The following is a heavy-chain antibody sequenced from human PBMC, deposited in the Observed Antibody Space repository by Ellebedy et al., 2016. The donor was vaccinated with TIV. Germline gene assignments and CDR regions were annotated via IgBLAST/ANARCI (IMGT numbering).Heavy chain of an antibody. V-gene: IGHV1-18*04. CDR3: ARFVDGDYEDY. CDR1: GYTFTNYG. Sequence: AASVKVFCKASGYTFTNYGISWVRHAPGQGLEWMEWFSGYNGNTYSAQKLQGRVTMTTDTSTSTAYMELRSLRSDDTAVYYCARFVDGDYEDYWGQGALVTVSS. D-gene: IGHD4-17*01. CDR2: FSGYNGNT. J-gene: IGHJ4*02.